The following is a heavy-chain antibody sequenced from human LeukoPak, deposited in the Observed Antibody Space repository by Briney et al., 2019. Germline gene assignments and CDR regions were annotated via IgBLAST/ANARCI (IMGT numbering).Heavy chain of an antibody. CDR2: IYHSGST. CDR1: GYSISSGYY. CDR3: ARDSSGYLGPYGLLFGSDAFDI. V-gene: IGHV4-38-2*02. J-gene: IGHJ3*02. Sequence: SETLSLTCTVSGYSISSGYYWGWIRQPPGQGLEWIGSIYHSGSTYYNPSLKSRVTISVDTSKNQFSLKLSSVTAADTAVYYCARDSSGYLGPYGLLFGSDAFDIWGQGTMVTVSS. D-gene: IGHD3-22*01.